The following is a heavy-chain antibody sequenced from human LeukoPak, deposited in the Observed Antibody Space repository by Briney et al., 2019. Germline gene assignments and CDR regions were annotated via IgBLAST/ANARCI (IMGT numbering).Heavy chain of an antibody. J-gene: IGHJ4*02. V-gene: IGHV4-59*01. CDR1: GGSISSYY. D-gene: IGHD3-9*01. Sequence: PSETLSLTCTVSGGSISSYYWSWIRQPPGKGLEWIGYIYYSGSTNYNPSLKSRVTISVDTSKNQFSLKLSSVTAADTAVYYCARADILTGYAFDYWGQGTQVTVSS. CDR2: IYYSGST. CDR3: ARADILTGYAFDY.